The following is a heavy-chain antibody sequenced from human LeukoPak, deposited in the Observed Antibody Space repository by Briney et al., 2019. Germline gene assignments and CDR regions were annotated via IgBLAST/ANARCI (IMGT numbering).Heavy chain of an antibody. Sequence: ASVKVSCKASGHTFTSYDINWVRQATGQGLEWMGWMNPNSGNTGYAQKFQGRVTMTRNTSISTAYMELSSLRSEDTAVYYCARSPTYYDFWSGYHAFDAFDIWGQGTMVTVSS. J-gene: IGHJ3*02. CDR1: GHTFTSYD. V-gene: IGHV1-8*01. D-gene: IGHD3-3*01. CDR2: MNPNSGNT. CDR3: ARSPTYYDFWSGYHAFDAFDI.